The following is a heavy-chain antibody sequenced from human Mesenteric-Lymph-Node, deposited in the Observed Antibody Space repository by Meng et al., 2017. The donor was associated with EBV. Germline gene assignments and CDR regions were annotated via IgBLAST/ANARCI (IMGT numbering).Heavy chain of an antibody. CDR3: ARATSGFDS. D-gene: IGHD2-2*01. Sequence: VQLEQSGPGLVKPSQTLSPTCDISGDSVSSNSAAWNWIRQSPLRGLEWLGRTYCMSKWYNDYAVSVKSRISINPDTSKNQFSLQLNSVTPEDTAVYYCARATSGFDSWGQGTLVTVSS. CDR1: GDSVSSNSAA. J-gene: IGHJ4*02. V-gene: IGHV6-1*01. CDR2: TYCMSKWYN.